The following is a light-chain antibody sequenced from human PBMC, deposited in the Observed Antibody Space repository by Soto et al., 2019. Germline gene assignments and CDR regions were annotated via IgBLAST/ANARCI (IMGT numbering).Light chain of an antibody. CDR3: AAWDNNLSAVV. CDR2: DTY. CDR1: NSNIGNNY. J-gene: IGLJ2*01. Sequence: SVLTQPPSVSAAPGQKVTISCSGSNSNIGNNYVSWYQQLPGAAPKLLIYDTYKRPSGIPDRFSGSKSGASATLDIAGIQTGDEADYYCAAWDNNLSAVVFGGGTKVTVL. V-gene: IGLV1-51*01.